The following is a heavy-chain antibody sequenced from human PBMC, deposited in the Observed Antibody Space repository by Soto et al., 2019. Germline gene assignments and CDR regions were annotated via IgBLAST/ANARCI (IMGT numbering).Heavy chain of an antibody. J-gene: IGHJ6*02. V-gene: IGHV3-21*01. CDR3: ARQYYYDSSGYYSNYHYYGMDV. CDR2: ISSSSSYI. CDR1: GFTFSSYS. D-gene: IGHD3-22*01. Sequence: GGSLRLSCAASGFTFSSYSMNWVRQAPGKGLEWVSSISSSSSYIYYADSVKGRFTISRDNAKNSLYLQMNSLRAEDTAVYYCARQYYYDSSGYYSNYHYYGMDVWGQGTTVTVSS.